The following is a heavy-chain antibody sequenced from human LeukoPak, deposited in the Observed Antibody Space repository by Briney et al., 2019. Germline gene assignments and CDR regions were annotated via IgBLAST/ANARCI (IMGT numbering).Heavy chain of an antibody. Sequence: GASVKVSCKASGYTFTGYFMHWVRQAPGQGLEWMGWINPNSGGTNFAQKFQGRVTMARDTSISTAYMELSRLRSDDTAVYYCANLFVEIAVAGTIAAFDIWGQGTMVTVSS. D-gene: IGHD6-19*01. CDR1: GYTFTGYF. CDR3: ANLFVEIAVAGTIAAFDI. J-gene: IGHJ3*02. V-gene: IGHV1-2*02. CDR2: INPNSGGT.